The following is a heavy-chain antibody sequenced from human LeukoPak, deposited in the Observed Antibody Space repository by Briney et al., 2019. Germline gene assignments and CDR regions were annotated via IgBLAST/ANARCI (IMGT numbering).Heavy chain of an antibody. CDR2: IDPGDSKT. D-gene: IGHD6-19*01. J-gene: IGHJ4*02. CDR1: GYNFPRYL. Sequence: GESLKISCRASGYNFPRYLIGWVRQMPGKGLEWRGVIDPGDSKTEYSPSFQGQVTISVDKSVNTAYLQWSSLKASDTAMYYCASISSGWYQAAYWGQGTLVTVSS. V-gene: IGHV5-51*01. CDR3: ASISSGWYQAAY.